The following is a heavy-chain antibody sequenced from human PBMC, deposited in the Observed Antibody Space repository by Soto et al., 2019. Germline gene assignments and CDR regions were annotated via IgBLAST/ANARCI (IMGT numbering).Heavy chain of an antibody. CDR2: INHSGRV. J-gene: IGHJ5*01. Sequence: SETLSLTCAVYGGSFSGHSWTWIRQSPGKGLEWIGDINHSGRVNYSPSLKSRVTISLDTSKNQFSLTLSPVTAADTAMYYCSTRAYDTNGYYRFDPWGQGTLVTVS. CDR3: STRAYDTNGYYRFDP. D-gene: IGHD3-22*01. V-gene: IGHV4-34*01. CDR1: GGSFSGHS.